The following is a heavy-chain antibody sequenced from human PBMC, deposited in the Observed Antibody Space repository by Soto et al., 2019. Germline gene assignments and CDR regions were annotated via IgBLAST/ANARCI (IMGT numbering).Heavy chain of an antibody. CDR2: INPTTGGT. CDR3: ARGYCSSIGCSHYFDY. V-gene: IGHV1-2*02. D-gene: IGHD2-2*01. CDR1: GYTFTGNY. J-gene: IGHJ4*02. Sequence: SVKVSCKASGYTFTGNYLHWVRLAPGQGLEWMALINPTTGGTNYAQKFQGRVTMTWDTSIRTAYMELSSLRSDDTAIYYCARGYCSSIGCSHYFDYWGQGTLVTVSS.